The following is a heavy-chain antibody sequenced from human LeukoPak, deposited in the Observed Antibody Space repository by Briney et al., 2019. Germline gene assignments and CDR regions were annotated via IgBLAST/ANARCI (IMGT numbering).Heavy chain of an antibody. CDR1: GYTFTSYG. CDR2: ISAYNGNT. CDR3: ARRYSGYGFVDV. Sequence: ASVKVSCKASGYTFTSYGISWVRQAPGQGLEWMGWISAYNGNTNYAQELQGRVTMTTDTSTSTAYMELRSLRSDDTAMYYCARRYSGYGFVDVWGKGTTVTISS. V-gene: IGHV1-18*01. D-gene: IGHD5-12*01. J-gene: IGHJ6*04.